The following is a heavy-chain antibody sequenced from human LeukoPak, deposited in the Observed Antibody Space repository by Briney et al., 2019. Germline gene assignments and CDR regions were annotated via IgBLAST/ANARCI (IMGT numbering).Heavy chain of an antibody. D-gene: IGHD3-10*01. CDR2: ISSSGSTI. Sequence: GGSLRLSCAASGFTFSSYEMNWVRQAPGKGLEWVSYISSSGSTIYYADSVKGRFTISRDNAKNSLYLQMNSLRAEDTALYYCAKDWGSGSPYYYYMDVWGKGTTVTISS. V-gene: IGHV3-48*03. CDR3: AKDWGSGSPYYYYMDV. CDR1: GFTFSSYE. J-gene: IGHJ6*03.